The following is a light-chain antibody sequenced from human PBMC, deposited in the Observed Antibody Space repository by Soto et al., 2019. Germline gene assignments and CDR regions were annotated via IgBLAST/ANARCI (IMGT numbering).Light chain of an antibody. CDR3: QQRSNWPSIFT. CDR2: DAS. V-gene: IGKV3-11*01. J-gene: IGKJ3*01. Sequence: EIVLTQAPATLSLSPGERATLSCRASQSVSSHLAWNQQKPGQAPRLLIYDASNRATGIPARFSGSGSGTDFTLTISSLEPEDFAVYYCQQRSNWPSIFTFGPGTKVDIK. CDR1: QSVSSH.